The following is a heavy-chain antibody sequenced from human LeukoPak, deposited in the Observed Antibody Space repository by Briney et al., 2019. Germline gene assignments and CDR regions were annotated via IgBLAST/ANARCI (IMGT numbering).Heavy chain of an antibody. V-gene: IGHV4-59*01. CDR2: IYYSGST. CDR1: GGSISSYY. D-gene: IGHD1-20*01. J-gene: IGHJ4*02. Sequence: SETLSLTCTVSGGSISSYYWSWIRQPPGKGLEWIGYIYYSGSTKYNPSLKSRVTISVDTSKNQFSLKLSSVTTADTAVYYCARDGITGTPGFDFWGQGTLVTVSS. CDR3: ARDGITGTPGFDF.